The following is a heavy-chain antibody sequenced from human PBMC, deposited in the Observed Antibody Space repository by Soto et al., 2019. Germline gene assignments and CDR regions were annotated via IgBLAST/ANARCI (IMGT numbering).Heavy chain of an antibody. CDR3: ASSPGCPPYYYDSSGYHSVS. Sequence: IRQHPGKGLEWIGYIYYSGSTYYNPSLKSRVTISVDTSKNQFSLKLSSVTAADTAVYYCASSPGCPPYYYDSSGYHSVSWCLVTLVTVS. D-gene: IGHD3-22*01. J-gene: IGHJ4*02. V-gene: IGHV4-31*02. CDR2: IYYSGST.